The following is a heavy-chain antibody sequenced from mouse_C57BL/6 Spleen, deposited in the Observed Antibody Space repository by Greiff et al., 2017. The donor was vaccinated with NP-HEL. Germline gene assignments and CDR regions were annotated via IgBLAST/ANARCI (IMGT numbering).Heavy chain of an antibody. CDR3: ARQEYYFDY. J-gene: IGHJ2*01. V-gene: IGHV5-9*01. CDR1: GFTFSSYT. CDR2: ISGGGGNT. Sequence: DVQLQESGGGLVKPGGSLKLSCAASGFTFSSYTMSWVRQTPEKRLEWVATISGGGGNTYYPDSVKGRFTISRDNAKNTLYLQMSSLRSEDTALYYCARQEYYFDYWGQGTTLTVSS.